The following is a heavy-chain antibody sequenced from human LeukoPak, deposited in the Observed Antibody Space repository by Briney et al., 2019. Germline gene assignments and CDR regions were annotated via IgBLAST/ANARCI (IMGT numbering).Heavy chain of an antibody. CDR3: ARRYCSGVSCYPDY. CDR1: GYTSTGYY. Sequence: ASVRASCKVSGYTSTGYYIHWVRQAPGQGLEWIGSINLSGGVTKYAHTFPGRVTIARDTSTSSAYMELSRLTSDDTAVYCCARRYCSGVSCYPDYWGQGTLVTVSS. J-gene: IGHJ4*02. CDR2: INLSGGVT. V-gene: IGHV1-2*07. D-gene: IGHD2-15*01.